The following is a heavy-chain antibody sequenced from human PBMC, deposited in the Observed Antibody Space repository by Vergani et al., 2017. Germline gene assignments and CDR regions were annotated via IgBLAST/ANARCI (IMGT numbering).Heavy chain of an antibody. Sequence: QVQLQQWGGGRLKPSETLSLTCVVNGGSFTSYHWTWIRQSPGEELEWVGDIDHTGRPDYNPSLKSRLTMSVDKSRNQFSLTLNSVTATDTAIYFCARVNTETNGHLYYYYYMDVWGQGTAVTVS. V-gene: IGHV4-34*01. J-gene: IGHJ6*03. CDR1: GGSFTSYH. CDR3: ARVNTETNGHLYYYYYMDV. CDR2: IDHTGRP. D-gene: IGHD4-11*01.